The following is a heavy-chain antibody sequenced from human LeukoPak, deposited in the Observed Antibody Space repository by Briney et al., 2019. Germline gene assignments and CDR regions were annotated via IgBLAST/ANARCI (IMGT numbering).Heavy chain of an antibody. CDR1: GYTFTSYD. CDR3: ARHPRGYYYGSGSYAPPKNNWFDP. J-gene: IGHJ5*02. CDR2: MNPNSGNT. V-gene: IGHV1-8*01. D-gene: IGHD3-10*01. Sequence: ASVKVSCKASGYTFTSYDINWVRQATGQGLEWMGWMNPNSGNTGYAQKFQGRVTMTRNTSISTAYMELSSLRSEDTAMYYCARHPRGYYYGSGSYAPPKNNWFDPWGQGTLVTVSS.